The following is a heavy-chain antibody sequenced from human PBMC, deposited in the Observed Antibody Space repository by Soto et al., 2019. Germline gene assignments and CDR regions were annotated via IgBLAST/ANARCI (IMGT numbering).Heavy chain of an antibody. J-gene: IGHJ4*02. V-gene: IGHV3-7*01. D-gene: IGHD3-10*01. CDR3: ARAISGYYFDY. Sequence: EVQLVESGGGLVQPGGSLRLSCAASGFTFSSYWMSWVRQAPGKGLEWVANIKQDGSEKYYVDSVKGRFTISRDNAKNSLYLQMNILRAEDTAVYYCARAISGYYFDYWGQGTLVTVSS. CDR1: GFTFSSYW. CDR2: IKQDGSEK.